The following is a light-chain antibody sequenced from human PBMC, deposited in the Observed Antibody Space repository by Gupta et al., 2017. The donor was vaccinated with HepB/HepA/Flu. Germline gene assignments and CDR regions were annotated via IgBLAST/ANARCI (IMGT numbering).Light chain of an antibody. CDR2: KAS. V-gene: IGKV1-5*03. J-gene: IGKJ3*01. CDR1: QSISTW. CDR3: QQYNNYLFT. Sequence: GDRVTITCRASQSISTWLAWYQQKPGKAPKLLIYKASSLESGVPSRFSGSGSGTEFTLTISSLQPDDFATYYCQQYNNYLFTFGPGTKVDIK.